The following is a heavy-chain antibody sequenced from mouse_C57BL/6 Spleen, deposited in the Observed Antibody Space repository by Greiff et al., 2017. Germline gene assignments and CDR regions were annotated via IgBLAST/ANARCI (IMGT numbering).Heavy chain of an antibody. Sequence: EVQLQQSGPELVKPGASVKISCKASGYSFTDHNMNWVKQSSGKSLEWIGIINPNYGTTTYNQKFKGSATLTVDQSSSTAYMQLNSLTSEDSAVYYCARSRAYYSNPWFAYWGQGTLVTVSA. J-gene: IGHJ3*01. CDR3: ARSRAYYSNPWFAY. CDR1: GYSFTDHN. CDR2: INPNYGTT. V-gene: IGHV1-39*01. D-gene: IGHD2-5*01.